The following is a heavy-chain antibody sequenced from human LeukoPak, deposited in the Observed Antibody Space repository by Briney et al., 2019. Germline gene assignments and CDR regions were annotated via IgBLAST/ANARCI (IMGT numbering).Heavy chain of an antibody. D-gene: IGHD2-8*01. CDR3: ARGPTNYLGWFDL. Sequence: PSETLSLTCTVSGGSISSYSWSWIRQPPGKGLEWIGYIYYSGSTYYNPSLKSRVTISVDTSKNQFSLKLSSVTAADTAVYYCARGPTNYLGWFDLWGRGTLVTVSS. J-gene: IGHJ2*01. CDR2: IYYSGST. V-gene: IGHV4-59*12. CDR1: GGSISSYS.